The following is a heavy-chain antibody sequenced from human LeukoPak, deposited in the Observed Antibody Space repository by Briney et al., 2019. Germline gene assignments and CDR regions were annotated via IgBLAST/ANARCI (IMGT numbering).Heavy chain of an antibody. D-gene: IGHD1-26*01. CDR1: GYTFTDNY. J-gene: IGHJ5*02. V-gene: IGHV1-2*02. CDR2: ISPNSSGT. CDR3: ARSFRSVGATGS. Sequence: ASVKVSCEASGYTFTDNYLHWVRQAPGQGLEWMGWISPNSSGTNYAQKFQGRVTMTRNTSISTAYMELSSLRSEDTAVYYCARSFRSVGATGSWGEGTLVTPSS.